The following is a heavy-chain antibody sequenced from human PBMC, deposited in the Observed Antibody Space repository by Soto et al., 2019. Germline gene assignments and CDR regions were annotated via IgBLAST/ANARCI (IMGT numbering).Heavy chain of an antibody. CDR2: INAGNGNT. CDR1: GYTFTSYA. D-gene: IGHD5-12*01. CDR3: ARGPFATLLRVYAFAI. Sequence: ASVKVSCKASGYTFTSYAMHWVRQAPGQRLEWMGWINAGNGNTKYSQKFQGRVTITRDTSASTAYMELSSLRSEDTAVYYCARGPFATLLRVYAFAIWGQGIMVTVSS. J-gene: IGHJ3*02. V-gene: IGHV1-3*01.